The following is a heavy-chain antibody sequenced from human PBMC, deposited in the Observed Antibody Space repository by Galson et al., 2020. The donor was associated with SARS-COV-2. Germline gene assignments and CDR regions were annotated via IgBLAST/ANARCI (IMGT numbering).Heavy chain of an antibody. J-gene: IGHJ6*03. CDR1: GGSISSSSYY. D-gene: IGHD3-10*01. CDR3: ARANYGSGMDNYYYMDV. Sequence: SETLSLTCTVSGGSISSSSYYWGWIRQPPGKGLEWIGSIYYSGSTYYNPSLKSRVTISVDTSKNQFSLKLSSVTAADTAVYYCARANYGSGMDNYYYMDVWGKGTTVTISS. CDR2: IYYSGST. V-gene: IGHV4-39*07.